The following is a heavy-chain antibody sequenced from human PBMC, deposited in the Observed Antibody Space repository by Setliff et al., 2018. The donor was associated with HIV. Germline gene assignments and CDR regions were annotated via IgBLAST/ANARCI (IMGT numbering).Heavy chain of an antibody. CDR1: GYSFTSYW. D-gene: IGHD3-3*01. CDR2: IYPGDSDT. J-gene: IGHJ4*02. CDR3: AKAWGSGYPSFESALMFDV. Sequence: GESLKISCKASGYSFTSYWIGWVRQMPGKGLEWMGIIYPGDSDTRYSPSFQGQVTISADKSISTAYLHMTSLRAEDTAIYYCAKAWGSGYPSFESALMFDVWGQGTLVTVSS. V-gene: IGHV5-51*01.